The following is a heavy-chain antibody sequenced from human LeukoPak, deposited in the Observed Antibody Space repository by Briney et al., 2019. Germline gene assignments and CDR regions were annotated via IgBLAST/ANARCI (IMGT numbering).Heavy chain of an antibody. J-gene: IGHJ4*02. Sequence: GGSLRLSCAASGFTFSSYGMSWVRQAPGKGLEWVSAISGSGGSTYYADSVKGRFTISRDNSKNTLYLQMNSLRAEDTAVYYCAKDGGPYDSSGYYYPGGSFDYWGQGTLVTVSS. CDR3: AKDGGPYDSSGYYYPGGSFDY. CDR1: GFTFSSYG. V-gene: IGHV3-23*01. D-gene: IGHD3-22*01. CDR2: ISGSGGST.